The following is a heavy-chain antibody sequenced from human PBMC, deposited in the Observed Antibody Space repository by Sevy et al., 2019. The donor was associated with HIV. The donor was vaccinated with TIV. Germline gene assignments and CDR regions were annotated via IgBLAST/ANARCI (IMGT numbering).Heavy chain of an antibody. D-gene: IGHD2-2*01. V-gene: IGHV4-34*01. Sequence: SETLSLTCAVYGGSFSGYYWSWIRQPPGKGLEWIGEINHSGSTNYNPSLKSRVTISVDTSKNQFSLKLSSVTAADTAVYYCARGGNIVVVPAAGAWFDPWGQGTLVTVSS. CDR1: GGSFSGYY. J-gene: IGHJ5*02. CDR2: INHSGST. CDR3: ARGGNIVVVPAAGAWFDP.